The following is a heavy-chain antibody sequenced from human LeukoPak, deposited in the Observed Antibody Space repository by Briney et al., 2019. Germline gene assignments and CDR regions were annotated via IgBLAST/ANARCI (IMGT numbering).Heavy chain of an antibody. CDR2: IYYSGST. CDR3: ARVEDYCSSTSCPHFDY. CDR1: GGSISSHY. D-gene: IGHD2-2*01. J-gene: IGHJ4*02. V-gene: IGHV4-59*11. Sequence: SETLSLTCTVSGGSISSHYWSWIRQPPGKGLEWIGYIYYSGSTNYNPSLKSRVTISVDTSKNQFSLKLSSVTAADTAVYYCARVEDYCSSTSCPHFDYWGQGTLVTVSS.